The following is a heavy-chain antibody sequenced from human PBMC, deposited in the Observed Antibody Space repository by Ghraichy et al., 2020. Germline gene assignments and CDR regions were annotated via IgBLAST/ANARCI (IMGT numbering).Heavy chain of an antibody. CDR2: IGGSGGST. CDR1: GFSFSSYA. V-gene: IGHV3-23*01. J-gene: IGHJ5*02. D-gene: IGHD2-15*01. Sequence: ETLSLTCAASGFSFSSYAMTWVRQAPGKGLEWVSGIGGSGGSTYYADSVKGRFTSSRDNSKSTLYLEMNSLRVEDTAVYYCAKAWGYCGGGSCPPYNWFDPWGQGTLVTVSS. CDR3: AKAWGYCGGGSCPPYNWFDP.